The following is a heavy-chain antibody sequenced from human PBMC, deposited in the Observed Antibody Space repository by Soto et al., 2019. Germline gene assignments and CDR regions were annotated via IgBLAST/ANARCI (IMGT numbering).Heavy chain of an antibody. CDR2: IRSKAYGGTT. J-gene: IGHJ6*02. Sequence: RLSCTASGFTFGDYAMSWFRQAPGKGLEGVGFIRSKAYGGTTEYAASVKGRFTISRDDSKSIAYLQMNSLKTEDTAVYYCTRDSCTTVINGGYYYGMDVWGQGTTVTVSS. V-gene: IGHV3-49*03. CDR1: GFTFGDYA. CDR3: TRDSCTTVINGGYYYGMDV. D-gene: IGHD4-17*01.